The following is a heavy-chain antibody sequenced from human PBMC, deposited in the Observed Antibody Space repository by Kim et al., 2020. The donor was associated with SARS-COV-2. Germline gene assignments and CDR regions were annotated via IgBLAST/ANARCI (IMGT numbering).Heavy chain of an antibody. Sequence: SETLSLTCAVYGGSFSGYYWSWIRQPPGKGLEWIGEINHSGSTNYNPSLKSRVTISVDTSKNQFSLKLSSVTAADTAVYYCASGAPLVVPAALTNWFDPWGQGTLVTVSS. CDR1: GGSFSGYY. V-gene: IGHV4-34*01. CDR3: ASGAPLVVPAALTNWFDP. D-gene: IGHD2-2*01. CDR2: INHSGST. J-gene: IGHJ5*02.